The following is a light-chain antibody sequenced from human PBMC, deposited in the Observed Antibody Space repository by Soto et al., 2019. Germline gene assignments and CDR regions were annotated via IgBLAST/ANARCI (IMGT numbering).Light chain of an antibody. V-gene: IGKV3-11*01. CDR1: QSVSSY. Sequence: ETVLTQSPATLSLSPGERVTLSCRASQSVSSYLAWYQQKPGQAPRLLIYDASNRATGIPARFSGSGSGTDFTLTISSLAPEDFAVYYCQQRTTWPLTFGGGTKVEIK. CDR2: DAS. J-gene: IGKJ4*01. CDR3: QQRTTWPLT.